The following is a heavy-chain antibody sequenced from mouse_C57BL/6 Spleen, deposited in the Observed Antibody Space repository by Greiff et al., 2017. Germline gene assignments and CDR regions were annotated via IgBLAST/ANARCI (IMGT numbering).Heavy chain of an antibody. J-gene: IGHJ3*01. CDR3: ARARDCSRWCAY. CDR1: GYTFTSYW. V-gene: IGHV1-69*01. CDR2: IDPSDSYT. Sequence: QVQLQQPGAELVMPGASVKLSCKASGYTFTSYWMNWVKQRPGQGLEWIGEIDPSDSYTNYNQKFKGKSTLTVDKSSSTAYLQLSSLTSDDSAVYYCARARDCSRWCAYWGQGTLVTVSA.